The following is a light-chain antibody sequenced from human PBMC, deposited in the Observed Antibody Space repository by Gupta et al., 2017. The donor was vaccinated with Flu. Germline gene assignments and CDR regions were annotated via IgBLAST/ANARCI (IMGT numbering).Light chain of an antibody. V-gene: IGKV1-39*01. Sequence: DIQMTQSPSSLSASVGDRVTITCRASQRISSYLNWYQQKPGKAPKLLIYAASSSQSGVPSRISGSGSGTDFTLTISRLHPEDFATYYCQQRDSTPSTFGQGTKMEIK. J-gene: IGKJ2*02. CDR1: QRISSY. CDR3: QQRDSTPST. CDR2: AAS.